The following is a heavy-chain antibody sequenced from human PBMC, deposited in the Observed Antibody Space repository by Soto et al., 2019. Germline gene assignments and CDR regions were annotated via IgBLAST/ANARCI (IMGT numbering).Heavy chain of an antibody. V-gene: IGHV3-53*01. J-gene: IGHJ4*02. CDR1: NLTVSNNY. CDR3: VKAVYLLDFDY. Sequence: GGSLRLSCAASNLTVSNNYMTWVRQAPGKGLEWVSVIYPDGATYYADSVKGRFTISRDNSKNTVYLQMNSLRAEDTAVYYCVKAVYLLDFDYWGQGTLVTVSS. D-gene: IGHD1-20*01. CDR2: IYPDGAT.